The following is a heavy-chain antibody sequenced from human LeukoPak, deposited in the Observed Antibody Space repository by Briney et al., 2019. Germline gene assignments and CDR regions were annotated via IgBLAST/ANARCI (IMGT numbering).Heavy chain of an antibody. CDR3: ARDSSGATTKWPYYYYMDV. V-gene: IGHV4-4*07. J-gene: IGHJ6*03. D-gene: IGHD1-26*01. Sequence: SETLSLTCTVSGGSISSYYWSWIRQPAGKGLEWIGRIYTSGSTNYNPSLKSRVTMSVDTSKNQFSLKLSSVTAADTAVYYCARDSSGATTKWPYYYYMDVWGKGTTVTVSS. CDR2: IYTSGST. CDR1: GGSISSYY.